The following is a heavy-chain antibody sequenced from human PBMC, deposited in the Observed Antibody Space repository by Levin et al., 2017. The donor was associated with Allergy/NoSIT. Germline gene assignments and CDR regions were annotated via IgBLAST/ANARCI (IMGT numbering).Heavy chain of an antibody. D-gene: IGHD6-19*01. CDR3: TGSSGVYGEFDY. CDR2: IRGKASGGTT. Sequence: GGSLRLSCTTSGFSFGDYAMSWFRQAPGKGLEWVSFIRGKASGGTTEYAASVKGRFTISRDEYKSMAYLEMNRMKTEDTAVDYCTGSSGVYGEFDYWGQGTRVTVSS. V-gene: IGHV3-49*03. J-gene: IGHJ4*02. CDR1: GFSFGDYA.